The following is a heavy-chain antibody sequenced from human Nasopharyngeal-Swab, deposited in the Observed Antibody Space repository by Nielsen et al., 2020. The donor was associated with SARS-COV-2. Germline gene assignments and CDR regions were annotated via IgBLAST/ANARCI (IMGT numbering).Heavy chain of an antibody. CDR2: IYPGDSDT. V-gene: IGHV5-51*01. D-gene: IGHD3-22*01. J-gene: IGHJ3*02. CDR1: GYSFTSYR. Sequence: GESLKISCKGSGYSFTSYRIGWVRQMPGKGLEWMGIIYPGDSDTRYSPSFQGQVTISADKSISTAYLQWSSLKASDTAMYYCARPYDSSGYHDAFDIWGQGTMVTVSS. CDR3: ARPYDSSGYHDAFDI.